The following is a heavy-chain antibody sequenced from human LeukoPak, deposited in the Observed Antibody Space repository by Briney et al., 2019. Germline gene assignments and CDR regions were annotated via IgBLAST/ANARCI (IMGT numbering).Heavy chain of an antibody. Sequence: SQTLSLTCTVSGGSISSGGYYWTWIRQHPGKSLEWIGYIYYSGSTYCNPSLKSRVTMSVDTSKNQFSLKLTSVTAADTAVYYCARRIAARKQGAVDYWGQGTLVTVSS. V-gene: IGHV4-31*03. CDR1: GGSISSGGYY. D-gene: IGHD6-6*01. J-gene: IGHJ4*02. CDR2: IYYSGST. CDR3: ARRIAARKQGAVDY.